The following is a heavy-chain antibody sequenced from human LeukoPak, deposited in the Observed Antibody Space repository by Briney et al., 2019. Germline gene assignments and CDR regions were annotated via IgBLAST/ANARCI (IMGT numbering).Heavy chain of an antibody. J-gene: IGHJ4*02. CDR3: VSSGYYYGENFDY. V-gene: IGHV3-66*02. Sequence: GGSLRLSCAASGFTVSSNYMSWVRQAPGKGLEWVSVIYSGGSTYYADSVKGRFTISRDNSKNTLYLQMNSLRAEDTAVYYYVSSGYYYGENFDYWGEATLVTVSS. D-gene: IGHD3-22*01. CDR1: GFTVSSNY. CDR2: IYSGGST.